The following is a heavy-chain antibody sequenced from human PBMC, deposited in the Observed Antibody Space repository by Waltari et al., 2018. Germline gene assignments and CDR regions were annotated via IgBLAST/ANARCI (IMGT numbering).Heavy chain of an antibody. V-gene: IGHV4-34*01. CDR1: GGSFSGYS. J-gene: IGHJ6*03. D-gene: IGHD3-10*01. CDR3: ARVRYSSGSWYYMDV. CDR2: INHSGST. Sequence: QVQLQQWGAGLLKPSETLSLTCAVYGGSFSGYSWSWLRQPPGKGLEWIGEINHSGSTNYSPSLKSRVTISIDTSKNQFSLKLSSVTAADMAVYYCARVRYSSGSWYYMDVWGKGTTVTVSS.